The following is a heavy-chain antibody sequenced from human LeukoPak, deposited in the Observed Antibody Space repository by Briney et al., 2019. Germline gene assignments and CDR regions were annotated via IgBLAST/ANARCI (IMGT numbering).Heavy chain of an antibody. J-gene: IGHJ5*02. D-gene: IGHD3-22*01. CDR2: ISSSSSYI. CDR1: GFTFSSYS. V-gene: IGHV3-21*01. Sequence: GGSLRLSCAASGFTFSSYSRNWVRQAPGKGLEWVSSISSSSSYIYYADSVKGRFTISRDNAKNSLYLQMNSLRAEDTAVYYCARDARDSSGYYDWFDPWGQGTLVTVSS. CDR3: ARDARDSSGYYDWFDP.